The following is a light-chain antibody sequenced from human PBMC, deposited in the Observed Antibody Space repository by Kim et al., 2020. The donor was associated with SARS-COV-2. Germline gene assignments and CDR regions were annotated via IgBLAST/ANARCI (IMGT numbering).Light chain of an antibody. CDR3: QAWVSSTEVV. V-gene: IGLV3-1*01. CDR1: KLGNKY. Sequence: SYELTQPPSVSVSPGQTASITCSGDKLGNKYASWYQQKPGQSPVLVIFQDTKRPSGIPERFSGSNSGNTATLTIRGTQAMDEADYYCQAWVSSTEVVFGGGTQLTVL. J-gene: IGLJ2*01. CDR2: QDT.